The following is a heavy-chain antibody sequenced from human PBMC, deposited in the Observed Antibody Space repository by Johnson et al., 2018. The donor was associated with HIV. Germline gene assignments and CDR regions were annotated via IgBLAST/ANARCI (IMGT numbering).Heavy chain of an antibody. CDR2: IRYDGTDK. J-gene: IGHJ3*02. V-gene: IGHV3-30*02. CDR3: ARGRGELLGGGFDI. D-gene: IGHD1-26*01. Sequence: QVQLVESGGGVVQPGGSLRLSCAASGFSFSTYDVHWVRQAPGKGLEWVAFIRYDGTDKYYAESVKGRFTISRDNSKNTLYLQMNSLRPEDAAIYYCARGRGELLGGGFDIWGQGTMVTVSS. CDR1: GFSFSTYD.